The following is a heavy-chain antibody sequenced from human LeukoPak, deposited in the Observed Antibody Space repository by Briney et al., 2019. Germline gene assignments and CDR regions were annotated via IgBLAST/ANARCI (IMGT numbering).Heavy chain of an antibody. V-gene: IGHV3-23*01. CDR1: GFTLSSYA. D-gene: IGHD6-13*01. CDR2: ISGSGGST. CDR3: ASAGYSSSSGRAFDI. Sequence: PGGSLRLSCAASGFTLSSYAMSWVRQAPGKGLEWVSAISGSGGSTYYADSVKGRFTISRDNSKNTLYLQMNSLRAEDTAVYYCASAGYSSSSGRAFDIWGQGTMVTVSS. J-gene: IGHJ3*02.